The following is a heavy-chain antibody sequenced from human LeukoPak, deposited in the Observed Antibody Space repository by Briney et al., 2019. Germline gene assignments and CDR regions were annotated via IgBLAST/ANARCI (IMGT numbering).Heavy chain of an antibody. D-gene: IGHD3-22*01. Sequence: SETLSLTCTVSGGSISSGGYYWSWIRQPPGKGLEWIGYIYYSGSTNYNPSLKSRVTISVDTSKNQFSLKLSSVTAADTAVYYCARHRPNYYDSSGSFDYWGQGTLVTVSS. J-gene: IGHJ4*02. CDR2: IYYSGST. CDR3: ARHRPNYYDSSGSFDY. CDR1: GGSISSGGYY. V-gene: IGHV4-61*08.